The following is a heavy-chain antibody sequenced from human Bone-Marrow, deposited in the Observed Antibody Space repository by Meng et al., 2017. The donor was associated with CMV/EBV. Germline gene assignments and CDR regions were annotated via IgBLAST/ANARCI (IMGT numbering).Heavy chain of an antibody. V-gene: IGHV4-61*01. CDR1: GGSVSSGSYY. CDR2: IYYSGST. CDR3: ARGWDFWSGYLYGMDV. J-gene: IGHJ6*02. D-gene: IGHD3-3*01. Sequence: GSLRLSCTVTGGSVSSGSYYCSWIRQPPGKGLEWIGYIYYSGSTNYNPSLKSRVTISVDTSKNQFSLKLSSVTAADTAVYYCARGWDFWSGYLYGMDVWGQGTTVTVSS.